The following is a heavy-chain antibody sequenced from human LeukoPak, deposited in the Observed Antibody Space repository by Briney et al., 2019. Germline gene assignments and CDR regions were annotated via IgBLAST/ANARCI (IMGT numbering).Heavy chain of an antibody. CDR2: ISSSSGTI. Sequence: LSLTCAVSGGSFSDYQWNWIRQAPGKGLEWVSYISSSSGTIYYADSVKGRFTISRDNAKNSLYLQMNSLRAEDTAVYYCAGYGDYGGFDYWGQGTLVTVS. CDR1: GGSFSDYQ. V-gene: IGHV3-11*04. J-gene: IGHJ4*02. CDR3: AGYGDYGGFDY. D-gene: IGHD4-17*01.